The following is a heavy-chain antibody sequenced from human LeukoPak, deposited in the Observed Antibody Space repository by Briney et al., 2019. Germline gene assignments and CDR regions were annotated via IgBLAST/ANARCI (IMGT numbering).Heavy chain of an antibody. CDR1: GFTFSDYY. CDR3: ARRAGAYSHPYDY. Sequence: GGSLRLSCPAAGFTFSDYYMSWIRQAPGKGLEWVSYISSSGSTIYYADSVKGRFTISRDNSKNTLYLQMNSLRAEDTAVYYCARRAGAYSHPYDYWGQGTLVTVSS. D-gene: IGHD4/OR15-4a*01. J-gene: IGHJ4*02. CDR2: ISSSGSTI. V-gene: IGHV3-11*01.